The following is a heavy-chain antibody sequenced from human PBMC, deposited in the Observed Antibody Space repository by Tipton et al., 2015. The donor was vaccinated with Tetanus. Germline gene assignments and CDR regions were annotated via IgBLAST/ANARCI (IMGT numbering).Heavy chain of an antibody. Sequence: TLSLTCTVSGGSISSYYWSWIRQPPGKGLEWIGYIYYSGSTNYNPSLKSRVTISVDTSKNQFSLKLSSVTAADTAVYYCASWGIAAAGSGDYSDYWGQGTLVTVSS. J-gene: IGHJ4*02. CDR2: IYYSGST. CDR1: GGSISSYY. V-gene: IGHV4-59*01. D-gene: IGHD6-13*01. CDR3: ASWGIAAAGSGDYSDY.